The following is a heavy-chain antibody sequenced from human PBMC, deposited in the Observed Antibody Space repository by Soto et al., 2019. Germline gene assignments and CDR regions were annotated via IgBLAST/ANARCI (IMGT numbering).Heavy chain of an antibody. V-gene: IGHV3-21*01. CDR1: GFTFSSYS. CDR2: ISSSSSYI. J-gene: IGHJ6*04. CDR3: ARESQLLAHGV. Sequence: GGSLRLSCAASGFTFSSYSMNWVRQAPGKGLEWVSSISSSSSYIYYVDSVKGRFTISRANAKNSLYLQINSLRAEDTAVYYCARESQLLAHGVWGKGTTVTVSS. D-gene: IGHD6-6*01.